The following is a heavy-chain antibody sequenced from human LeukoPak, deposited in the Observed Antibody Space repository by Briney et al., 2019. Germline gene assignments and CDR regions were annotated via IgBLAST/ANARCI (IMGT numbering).Heavy chain of an antibody. J-gene: IGHJ4*02. CDR1: GFTFNDYY. CDR3: ARLRINLGSFDY. CDR2: INIGGTNT. V-gene: IGHV3-11*01. Sequence: GGSLRLSCAASGFTFNDYYMSWIRQAPGKGLEWLSYINIGGTNTHYADSVKGRFTISRDNAKNSLFLQMNSLRAEDTAVYYCARLRINLGSFDYWGQGALVTVSS.